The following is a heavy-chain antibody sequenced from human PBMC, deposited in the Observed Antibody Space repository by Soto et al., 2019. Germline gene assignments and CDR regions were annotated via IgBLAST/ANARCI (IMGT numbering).Heavy chain of an antibody. J-gene: IGHJ5*02. Sequence: QITLKESGPTLVKPTQTLTLTCTFSGFSLSTSGVGVGWIRQPPGKALEWLALIYWDDDKRYSPSLKSRLTITKDTSKSQVVLTMTNMDPVDTATYYCAHRLEVRGVSTHWFDPWGQGTQVTVSS. CDR3: AHRLEVRGVSTHWFDP. CDR2: IYWDDDK. V-gene: IGHV2-5*02. CDR1: GFSLSTSGVG. D-gene: IGHD3-10*01.